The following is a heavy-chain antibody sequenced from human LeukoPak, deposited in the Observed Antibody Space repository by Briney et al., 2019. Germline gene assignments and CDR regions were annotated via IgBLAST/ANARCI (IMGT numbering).Heavy chain of an antibody. CDR3: ARVRIAVAGDLDY. J-gene: IGHJ4*02. V-gene: IGHV1-18*01. CDR1: GYDFTSVG. CDR2: ISPYNGNT. Sequence: ASVKVSCKASGYDFTSVGITWVRRAPGQGLEWMGWISPYNGNTRYAQKFQGRVAMTTDTSTTTAYMELSSLRSEDTAVYYCARVRIAVAGDLDYWGQGTLVTVSS. D-gene: IGHD6-19*01.